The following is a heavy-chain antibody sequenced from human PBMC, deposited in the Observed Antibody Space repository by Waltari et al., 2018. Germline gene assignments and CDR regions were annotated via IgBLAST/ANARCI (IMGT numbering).Heavy chain of an antibody. CDR2: IIPIFGTA. CDR3: ASGEEVVVVAATPYFQH. CDR1: GGTFSSYA. J-gene: IGHJ1*01. Sequence: SCKASGGTFSSYAISWVRQAPGQGLEWMGGIIPIFGTANYAQKFQGRVTITADESTSTAYMELSSLRSEDTAVYYCASGEEVVVVAATPYFQHWGQGTLVTVSS. V-gene: IGHV1-69*01. D-gene: IGHD2-15*01.